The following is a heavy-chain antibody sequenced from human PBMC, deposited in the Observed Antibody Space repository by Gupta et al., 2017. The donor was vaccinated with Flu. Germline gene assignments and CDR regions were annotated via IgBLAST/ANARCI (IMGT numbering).Heavy chain of an antibody. D-gene: IGHD6-13*01. CDR3: AKDIFTEGAGKGKPEGAIDY. CDR1: GFTFDDYA. V-gene: IGHV3-43D*04. CDR2: ISWDGGST. J-gene: IGHJ4*02. Sequence: EVQLVESGGVVVQPGGSLRLSCAASGFTFDDYAMHWVRPAPGKGLEWVSLISWDGGSTYYADSVKGRFTISRDNSKNSLYLQMNSLRAEDTALYYCAKDIFTEGAGKGKPEGAIDYWGQGTLVTVSS.